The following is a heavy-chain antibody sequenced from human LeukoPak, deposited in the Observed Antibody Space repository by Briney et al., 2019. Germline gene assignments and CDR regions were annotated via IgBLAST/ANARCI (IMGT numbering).Heavy chain of an antibody. Sequence: SETLSLTCAVYGGSFSGYYWSWIRQPPGKGLEWIGEINQSGSTNYNPFLKSRVTISVDMSKNQFSLKLSSVTAADTAVYYCARDRAMVRGVNQPGELPYYYYGMDVWGQGTTVTVSS. J-gene: IGHJ6*02. V-gene: IGHV4-34*01. D-gene: IGHD3-10*01. CDR3: ARDRAMVRGVNQPGELPYYYYGMDV. CDR1: GGSFSGYY. CDR2: INQSGST.